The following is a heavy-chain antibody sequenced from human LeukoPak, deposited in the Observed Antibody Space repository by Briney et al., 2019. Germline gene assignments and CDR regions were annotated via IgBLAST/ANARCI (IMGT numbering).Heavy chain of an antibody. D-gene: IGHD1-26*01. J-gene: IGHJ4*02. Sequence: ASVKVSCKTSGYTFTSYGISWVRQAPGQRLEWMGWISAYNGNTNYAQKLQGRVTMTTDTSTSTAYMGLRSLRSDDTAVYYCARDPGRGGSDLFDYWGQGTLVTVSS. CDR3: ARDPGRGGSDLFDY. CDR1: GYTFTSYG. CDR2: ISAYNGNT. V-gene: IGHV1-18*01.